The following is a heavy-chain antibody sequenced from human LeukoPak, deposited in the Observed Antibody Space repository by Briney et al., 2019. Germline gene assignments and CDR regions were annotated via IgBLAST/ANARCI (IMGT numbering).Heavy chain of an antibody. CDR3: ARGGSMYYDSSGYPDY. J-gene: IGHJ4*02. CDR2: INPSGGST. V-gene: IGHV1-46*01. CDR1: GYTFTSYY. D-gene: IGHD3-22*01. Sequence: ASVKVSCKASGYTFTSYYMHWVRLAPGQGLEWMGIINPSGGSTSYAQKFQGRVTMTRDTSTSTVYMELSSLRSEDTAVYYCARGGSMYYDSSGYPDYWGQGTLVTVSS.